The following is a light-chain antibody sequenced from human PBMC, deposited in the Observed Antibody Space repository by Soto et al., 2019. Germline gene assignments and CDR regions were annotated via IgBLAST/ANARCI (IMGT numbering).Light chain of an antibody. CDR3: QQRSNWPLT. CDR1: QTVSSF. Sequence: VLTQSPATLSLSPGERATPSCRASQTVSSFLAWYQQKPGQAPRLLIHDSSDRATGIPARFSGSGSGTDFTLTISSLEPEDVAVYYCQQRSNWPLTFGGGTRVEI. V-gene: IGKV3-11*01. CDR2: DSS. J-gene: IGKJ4*01.